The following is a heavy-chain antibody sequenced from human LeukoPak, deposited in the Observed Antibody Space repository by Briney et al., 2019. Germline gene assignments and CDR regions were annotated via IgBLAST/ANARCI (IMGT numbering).Heavy chain of an antibody. D-gene: IGHD3-22*01. CDR1: GFTFNKDW. CDR3: ATGTYYDSRGYYGFGH. Sequence: GGSLRLSCVASGFTFNKDWMHWVRQAPGKGLVWVSRINGDGTITSYADSVKGGFTISRDNAKTTLYLQMRSLRAEDTAVYSCATGTYYDSRGYYGFGHWGQGTTVTVSS. CDR2: INGDGTIT. J-gene: IGHJ4*02. V-gene: IGHV3-74*01.